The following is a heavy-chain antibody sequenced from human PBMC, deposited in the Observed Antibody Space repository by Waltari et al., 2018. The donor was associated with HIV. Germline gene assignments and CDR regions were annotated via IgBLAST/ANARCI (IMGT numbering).Heavy chain of an antibody. J-gene: IGHJ4*02. CDR3: AGSEGRGAFDY. Sequence: EVQLVESGGGLVQPGGSLRLSCAASGFTVRSNYLSGVRQAPGKGLEWVSVIYSGGRTYYGDSMKGRFTISRDNPKNTVYLQMNSLRVEDTAVYYCAGSEGRGAFDYWGQGTLVTVSS. CDR2: IYSGGRT. D-gene: IGHD3-10*01. CDR1: GFTVRSNY. V-gene: IGHV3-66*01.